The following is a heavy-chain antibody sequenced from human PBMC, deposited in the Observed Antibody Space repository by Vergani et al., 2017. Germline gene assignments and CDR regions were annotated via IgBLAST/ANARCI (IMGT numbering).Heavy chain of an antibody. Sequence: QVQLVQSGAEVKKPGASVKVSCKASGYTFTSYDINWVRRATGQGLEWMGWMNPNSGNTGYAQKFQGRVTMTRNTSISTAYMELSSLRSEDTAVYYCARGRYYDFWSGFNTETDYMDVWGKGTTVTVSS. D-gene: IGHD3-3*01. CDR2: MNPNSGNT. V-gene: IGHV1-8*01. CDR3: ARGRYYDFWSGFNTETDYMDV. J-gene: IGHJ6*03. CDR1: GYTFTSYD.